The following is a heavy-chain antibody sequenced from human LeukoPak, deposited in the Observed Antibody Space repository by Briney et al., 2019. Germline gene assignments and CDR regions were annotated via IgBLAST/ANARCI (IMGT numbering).Heavy chain of an antibody. CDR2: IYYSGST. J-gene: IGHJ4*02. CDR3: ARTLDTVVRAHFDY. CDR1: GGSLTSGSYY. D-gene: IGHD4-23*01. V-gene: IGHV4-39*01. Sequence: SETLSLICTVSGGSLTSGSYYWGWIRQPPGKGLEWIGSIYYSGSTYYNPSLKSRVTISVDTSKNQFSLRLGSVTAADTAVYYCARTLDTVVRAHFDYWGQGTLVTVSS.